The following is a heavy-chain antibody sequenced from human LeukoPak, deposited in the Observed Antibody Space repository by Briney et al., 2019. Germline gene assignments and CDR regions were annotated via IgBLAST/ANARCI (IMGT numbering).Heavy chain of an antibody. V-gene: IGHV4-34*01. CDR3: ARARFWSDLDAFDI. J-gene: IGHJ3*02. CDR1: GGSFSGYY. CDR2: INHSGST. D-gene: IGHD3-3*01. Sequence: SSETLSLTCAVYGGSFSGYYWSWIRQPPGKGLEWIGEINHSGSTNHNPSLKSRVTISVDTSKNRFSLKLSSVTAADTAVYYCARARFWSDLDAFDIWGQGTMVTVSS.